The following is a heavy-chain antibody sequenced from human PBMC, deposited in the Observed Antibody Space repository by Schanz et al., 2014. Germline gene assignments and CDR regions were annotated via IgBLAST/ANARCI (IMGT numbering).Heavy chain of an antibody. CDR1: GFTFNNFN. V-gene: IGHV3-23*04. Sequence: EVQLVESGGGLVKPGGSLRLSCAASGFTFNNFNMSWVRQAPGKGLEWVSGIGGSGDSTHYADSVKGRFIISRDNLKNTVYLQMNSLRAGDTGVYYCARGQRRTIGRPFGPWGQGTLVNVSS. CDR3: ARGQRRTIGRPFGP. D-gene: IGHD6-25*01. CDR2: IGGSGDST. J-gene: IGHJ5*02.